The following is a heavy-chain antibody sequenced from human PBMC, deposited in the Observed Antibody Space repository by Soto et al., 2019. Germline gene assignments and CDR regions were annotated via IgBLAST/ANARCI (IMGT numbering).Heavy chain of an antibody. CDR3: ARDLAAVPRAFDY. CDR2: VYYTGTT. Sequence: ASETLSLTCTVSGGSISSYFYIWVRQPPGKGLEWIGSVYYTGTTDYNPSLKSRVTISVDTSKTQLSLNMRSVTAADTAVYYCARDLAAVPRAFDYWGRGTLVTVSS. J-gene: IGHJ4*02. V-gene: IGHV4-59*01. CDR1: GGSISSYF. D-gene: IGHD6-13*01.